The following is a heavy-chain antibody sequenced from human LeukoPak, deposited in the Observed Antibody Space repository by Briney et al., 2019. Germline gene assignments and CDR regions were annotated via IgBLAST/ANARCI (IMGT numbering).Heavy chain of an antibody. CDR3: AKDHIKAGNYEFDY. J-gene: IGHJ4*02. CDR1: GFTFSSYA. CDR2: ISGSGGST. Sequence: PGGSLRLSCAASGFTFSSYAMSWVRQAPGKGLEWVSAISGSGGSTYYADSVKGRFTISRDNSKDTLYLQMNSLRAEDTAVYYCAKDHIKAGNYEFDYWGQGTLVTVSS. V-gene: IGHV3-23*01. D-gene: IGHD1-7*01.